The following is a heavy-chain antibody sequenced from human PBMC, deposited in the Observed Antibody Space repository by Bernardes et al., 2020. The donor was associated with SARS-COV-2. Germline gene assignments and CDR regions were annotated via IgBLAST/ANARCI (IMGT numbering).Heavy chain of an antibody. J-gene: IGHJ3*01. CDR2: MYNIGST. Sequence: GGSLRLSCAASGFTVSTNYMSWVRQAPGKGLEWVSLMYNIGSTYYADSVKGRFTISRDNSKNTVYLQMNSLRADDTAVYYCARLSLVVVKGPDAFDLWGQGTMVTVSS. V-gene: IGHV3-53*01. D-gene: IGHD2-21*01. CDR3: ARLSLVVVKGPDAFDL. CDR1: GFTVSTNY.